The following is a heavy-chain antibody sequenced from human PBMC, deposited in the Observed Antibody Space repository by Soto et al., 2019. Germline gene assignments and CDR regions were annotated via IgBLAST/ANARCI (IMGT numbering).Heavy chain of an antibody. D-gene: IGHD1-26*01. CDR2: IYSTGTT. V-gene: IGHV4-61*08. Sequence: QVQLQESGPGLVRPSETLSVNCTVSGGSVSSGDFWTWIRQSPGKELEWIGNIYSTGTTNYNPSLESRVTLSLDRSKNQFSLKLNSVTAADTAGYYCARMQSGMRSYYLVFDYWGQGTLVTVSS. CDR1: GGSVSSGDF. CDR3: ARMQSGMRSYYLVFDY. J-gene: IGHJ4*02.